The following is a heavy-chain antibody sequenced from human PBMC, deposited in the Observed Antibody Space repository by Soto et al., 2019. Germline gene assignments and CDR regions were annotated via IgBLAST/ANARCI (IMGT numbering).Heavy chain of an antibody. Sequence: SVKVSCKASGGTFSSYAISWVRQAPGQGLEWMGGIIPIFGTANYAQKFQGRVTITADKSTSTAYMELSSLRSEDTAVYYCARGELRGEETPRKGLRFLEWLSRNYYYYYGMDVWGQGTTVTVSS. V-gene: IGHV1-69*06. J-gene: IGHJ6*02. CDR3: ARGELRGEETPRKGLRFLEWLSRNYYYYYGMDV. CDR1: GGTFSSYA. D-gene: IGHD3-3*01. CDR2: IIPIFGTA.